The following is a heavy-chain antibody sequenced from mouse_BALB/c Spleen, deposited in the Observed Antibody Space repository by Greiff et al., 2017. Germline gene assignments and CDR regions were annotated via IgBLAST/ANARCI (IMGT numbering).Heavy chain of an antibody. J-gene: IGHJ2*01. CDR3: ARRGYDEGFDY. CDR2: ISSGGSYT. D-gene: IGHD2-2*01. CDR1: GFTFSSYG. V-gene: IGHV5-6*01. Sequence: EVQRVESGGDLVKPGGSLKLSCAASGFTFSSYGMSWVRQTPDKRLEWVATISSGGSYTYYPDSVKGRFTISRDNAKNTLYLQMSSLKSEDTAMYYCARRGYDEGFDYWGQGTTLTVSS.